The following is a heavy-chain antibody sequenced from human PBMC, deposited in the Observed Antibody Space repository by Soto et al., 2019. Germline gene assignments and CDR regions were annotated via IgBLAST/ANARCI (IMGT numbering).Heavy chain of an antibody. V-gene: IGHV3-48*02. CDR1: GFTFSSYS. CDR2: ISSSSSTI. J-gene: IGHJ6*02. CDR3: ASIFELGRTYYYGMDV. D-gene: IGHD1-26*01. Sequence: EVRLVESGGGLVQPGGSLRLSCAASGFTFSSYSMNWVRQAPGKGLEWVSYISSSSSTIYYADSVKGRFTISRDNAKNSLYLQMNSLRDEDTAVYYCASIFELGRTYYYGMDVWGQGTTVTVSS.